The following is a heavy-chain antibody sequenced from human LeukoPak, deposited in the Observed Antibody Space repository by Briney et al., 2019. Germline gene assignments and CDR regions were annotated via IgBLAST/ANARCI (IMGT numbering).Heavy chain of an antibody. CDR2: INHSGST. CDR1: GGSISSGSYY. J-gene: IGHJ3*02. Sequence: PSETLSLTCTVSGGSISSGSYYWSWIRQPPGKGLEWIGEINHSGSTNYNPSLKSRVTISVDTSKNQFSLKLSSVTAADTAVYYCARGLRIAVAAPKGAVAFDIWGQGTMVTVSS. V-gene: IGHV4-39*07. CDR3: ARGLRIAVAAPKGAVAFDI. D-gene: IGHD6-19*01.